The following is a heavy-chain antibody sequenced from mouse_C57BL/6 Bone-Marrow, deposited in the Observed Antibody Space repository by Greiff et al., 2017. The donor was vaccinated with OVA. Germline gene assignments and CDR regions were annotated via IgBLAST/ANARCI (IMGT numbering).Heavy chain of an antibody. J-gene: IGHJ4*01. Sequence: VHVKQSGAELVRPGASVKLSCTASGFNIKDDYMHWVKQRPEQGLEWIGWIDPENGDTEYASKFQGKATITADTSSNTAYLQLSSLTSEDTAVYYCTLDDGYYDAMDYWGQGTSVTVSS. D-gene: IGHD2-3*01. CDR2: IDPENGDT. CDR1: GFNIKDDY. CDR3: TLDDGYYDAMDY. V-gene: IGHV14-4*01.